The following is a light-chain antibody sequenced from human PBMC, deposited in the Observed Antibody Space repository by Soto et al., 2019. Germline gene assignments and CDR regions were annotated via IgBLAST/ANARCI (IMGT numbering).Light chain of an antibody. CDR2: GAS. CDR1: QSVGTK. CDR3: QQYSSWPRT. V-gene: IGKV3-15*01. J-gene: IGKJ1*01. Sequence: IVMTQSPATLSVSPGERANLSCRASQSVGTKLAWYQQTPGQAPRLLIYGASNRATGVPARISGSVSGTEFSLTISGLQSEDFATYYCQQYSSWPRTVGQGTKVDIK.